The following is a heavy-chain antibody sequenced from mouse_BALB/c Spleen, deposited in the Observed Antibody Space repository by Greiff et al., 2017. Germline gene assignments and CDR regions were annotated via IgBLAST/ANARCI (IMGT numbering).Heavy chain of an antibody. CDR1: GFTFSDYY. Sequence: EVHLVESGGGLVKPGGSLKLSCAASGFTFSDYYMYWVRQTPEKRLEWVATISDGGSYTYYPDSVKGRFTISRDNAKNNLYLQMSSLKSEDTAMYYCARQGGDYAMDYWGQGTSVTVSS. V-gene: IGHV5-4*02. CDR3: ARQGGDYAMDY. J-gene: IGHJ4*01. CDR2: ISDGGSYT.